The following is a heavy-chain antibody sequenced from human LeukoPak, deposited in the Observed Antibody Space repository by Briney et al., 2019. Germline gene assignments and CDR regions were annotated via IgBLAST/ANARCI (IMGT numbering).Heavy chain of an antibody. CDR1: GFTFSSYA. J-gene: IGHJ4*02. V-gene: IGHV3-23*01. CDR3: AKDKYSPFDY. CDR2: ISGSSGNT. Sequence: SGGSLRLSCAASGFTFSSYAMSWVRQAPGKGLEWVSAISGSSGNTYYADSVKGRFTISRDNSKNTLYLQMSSLRAEDTAVYYCAKDKYSPFDYWGQGTLVTVSS. D-gene: IGHD5-18*01.